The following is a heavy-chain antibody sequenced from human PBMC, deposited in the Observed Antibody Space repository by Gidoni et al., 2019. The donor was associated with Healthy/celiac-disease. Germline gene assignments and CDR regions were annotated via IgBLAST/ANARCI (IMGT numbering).Heavy chain of an antibody. CDR1: YY. CDR2: IYYSGST. D-gene: IGHD3-22*01. J-gene: IGHJ2*01. V-gene: IGHV4-39*01. Sequence: YYWGWIRQPPGKGLEWIGSIYYSGSTYYNPSLKSRVTISVDTSKNQFSLKLSSVTAADTAVYYCARRNYDSSGYYSDWYFDLWGRGTLVTVSS. CDR3: ARRNYDSSGYYSDWYFDL.